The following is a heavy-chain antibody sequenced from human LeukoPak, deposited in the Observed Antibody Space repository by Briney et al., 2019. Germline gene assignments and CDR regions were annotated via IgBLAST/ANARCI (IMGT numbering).Heavy chain of an antibody. D-gene: IGHD3-10*01. J-gene: IGHJ4*02. CDR2: IYTSGST. Sequence: SETLSLTCTVSGGSISSGSYYWSWIRQPAGKGLEWIGRIYTSGSTNYNPSLKSRVTMSVDMSTRQISLKLSSVTAADTAVYYCARAVGGDGSGSLWGPGALVTVSS. V-gene: IGHV4-61*02. CDR3: ARAVGGDGSGSL. CDR1: GGSISSGSYY.